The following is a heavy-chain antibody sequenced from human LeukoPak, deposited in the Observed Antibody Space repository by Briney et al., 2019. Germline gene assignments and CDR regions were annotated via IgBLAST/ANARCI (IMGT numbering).Heavy chain of an antibody. V-gene: IGHV4-39*01. CDR2: IYYSGST. D-gene: IGHD3-10*01. CDR1: GGSISSSSYY. J-gene: IGHJ6*02. CDR3: ARGLSPRMVRGYPYGMDV. Sequence: SETLSLTCTVSGGSISSSSYYWGWIRQPPGKGLEWIGSIYYSGSTYYNPSLRSRVTISVDTSKNQFSLKLSSVTAADTAVYYCARGLSPRMVRGYPYGMDVWGQGTTVTVSS.